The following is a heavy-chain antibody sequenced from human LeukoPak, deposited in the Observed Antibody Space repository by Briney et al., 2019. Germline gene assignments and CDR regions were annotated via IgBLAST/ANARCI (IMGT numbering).Heavy chain of an antibody. Sequence: PSETLSLTCTVSGGSISSYYWSWIRQPPGKGLEWIGYIYYSGSTNYNPSLKSRVTISVDSSKNQFSLKLSSVTAADTAVYYCARTTEGGYTYDFFYYYYMDVWGKGTTVTISS. V-gene: IGHV4-59*01. CDR1: GGSISSYY. D-gene: IGHD5-18*01. CDR3: ARTTEGGYTYDFFYYYYMDV. J-gene: IGHJ6*03. CDR2: IYYSGST.